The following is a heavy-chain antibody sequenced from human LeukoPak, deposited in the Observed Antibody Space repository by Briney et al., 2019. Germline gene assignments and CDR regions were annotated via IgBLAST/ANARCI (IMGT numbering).Heavy chain of an antibody. CDR1: GFTFSTYS. D-gene: IGHD6-13*01. J-gene: IGHJ3*01. V-gene: IGHV3-30-3*01. CDR3: ARDPIGAAGSTRAFDV. Sequence: GGSLRLSCAASGFTFSTYSIHWVRQAPGKGLEWVALISYDGSTKYYADSVKGRFTISRDNSNNTLYLQMNSLSAEDTAVYYCARDPIGAAGSTRAFDVWGQGTTVTVSS. CDR2: ISYDGSTK.